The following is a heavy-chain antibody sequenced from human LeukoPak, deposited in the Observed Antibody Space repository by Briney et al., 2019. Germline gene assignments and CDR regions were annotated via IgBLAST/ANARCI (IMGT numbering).Heavy chain of an antibody. V-gene: IGHV1-18*01. Sequence: ASVKVSCKASGGTFSSYAISWVRQAPGQGLEWMGWISAYNGNTNYAQKLQGRVTMTTDTSTSTAYMELRSLRSDDTAVYYCASGYCSGGSCYSFDYWGQGTLVTVSS. CDR3: ASGYCSGGSCYSFDY. D-gene: IGHD2-15*01. CDR2: ISAYNGNT. CDR1: GGTFSSYA. J-gene: IGHJ4*02.